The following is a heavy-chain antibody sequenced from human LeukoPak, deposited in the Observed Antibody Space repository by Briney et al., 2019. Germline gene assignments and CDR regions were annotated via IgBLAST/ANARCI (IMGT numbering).Heavy chain of an antibody. D-gene: IGHD2-21*01. CDR2: ISGSGDGT. Sequence: GGSLRLSCAASGFTFSSYAMNWVRQAPGKGLEWVSAISGSGDGTYYTDSVKGRFTVSRDNSRNTLYLQMNSLRAEYTAVYYCAKDVWFSGSSEYWGQGTLVTVSS. CDR3: AKDVWFSGSSEY. V-gene: IGHV3-23*01. CDR1: GFTFSSYA. J-gene: IGHJ4*02.